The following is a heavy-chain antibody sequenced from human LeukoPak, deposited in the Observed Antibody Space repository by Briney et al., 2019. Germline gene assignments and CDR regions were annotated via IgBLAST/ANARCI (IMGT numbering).Heavy chain of an antibody. Sequence: SVKVSFKASGGTFSSYAISWVRQAPRQGLEWMGGIIPIFGTANYAQKFQGRVTITADKSTSTAYMELSSLRSEDTAVYYCARGPLRYFDWLWAPNWFDPWGQGTLVTVSS. CDR1: GGTFSSYA. CDR3: ARGPLRYFDWLWAPNWFDP. V-gene: IGHV1-69*06. J-gene: IGHJ5*02. CDR2: IIPIFGTA. D-gene: IGHD3-9*01.